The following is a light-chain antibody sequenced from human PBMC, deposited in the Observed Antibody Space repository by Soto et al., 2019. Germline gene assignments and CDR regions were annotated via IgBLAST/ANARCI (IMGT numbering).Light chain of an antibody. V-gene: IGKV3-11*01. CDR2: DAS. J-gene: IGKJ4*01. Sequence: EIVLTQSPATLSLSPGERATLSCRASQSFSSYLAWYQQKPGQAPRLLIYDASNRATGIQARFSGSGSGTDFTLTSSSLEPEDFAVYDCQQRSNWPPLTVGGGTKVEIK. CDR3: QQRSNWPPLT. CDR1: QSFSSY.